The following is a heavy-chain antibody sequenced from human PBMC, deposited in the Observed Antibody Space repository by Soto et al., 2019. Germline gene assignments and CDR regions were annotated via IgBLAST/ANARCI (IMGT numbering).Heavy chain of an antibody. J-gene: IGHJ5*02. V-gene: IGHV1-8*01. Sequence: QVQLVQSGAEVKKPGASVKVSCMASGYTFTNYDINWVRQGPVQGLEWRGWMKPNSGNTGYAQKFQGRSTMTRDTSINTAYMELSSLRSEDTAVYYCARTYEDYTDYANWFDPWCQGTLVTVSS. D-gene: IGHD4-4*01. CDR3: ARTYEDYTDYANWFDP. CDR2: MKPNSGNT. CDR1: GYTFTNYD.